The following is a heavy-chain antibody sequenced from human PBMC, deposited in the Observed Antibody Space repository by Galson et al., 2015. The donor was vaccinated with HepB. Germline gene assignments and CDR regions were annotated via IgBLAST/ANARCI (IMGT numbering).Heavy chain of an antibody. V-gene: IGHV3-21*01. J-gene: IGHJ4*02. CDR1: GFTFSSYS. Sequence: SLRLSCAASGFTFSSYSMNWVRQAPGKGLEWVSSISSSSSYIYYADSVKGRFTISRDNAKNSLYLQMNSLRAEDTAVYYCARVVDTQGESWYFDYWGQGTLVTVSS. CDR2: ISSSSSYI. CDR3: ARVVDTQGESWYFDY. D-gene: IGHD5-18*01.